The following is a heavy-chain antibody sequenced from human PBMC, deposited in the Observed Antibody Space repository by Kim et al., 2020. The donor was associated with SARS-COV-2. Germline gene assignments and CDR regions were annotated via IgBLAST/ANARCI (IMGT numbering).Heavy chain of an antibody. CDR1: GYTFTDYY. D-gene: IGHD5-18*01. CDR2: INPDSGGT. J-gene: IGHJ6*01. CDR3: ARDRKESGDSYDLYYDYGM. Sequence: ASVKVSCKASGYTFTDYYIHWVRQAPGQGLEWMGRINPDSGGTNHEQKFQGRVTMTRDTSISTAYMELSRLRPDDTAVNYWARDRKESGDSYDLYYDYGM. V-gene: IGHV1-2*06.